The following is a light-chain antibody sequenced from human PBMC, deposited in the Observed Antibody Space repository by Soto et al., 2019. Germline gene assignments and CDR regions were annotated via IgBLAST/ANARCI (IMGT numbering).Light chain of an antibody. Sequence: EIVLTQSPATLSVSPGETVSLSCRASQSVSNKLAWFQQKPGQAPRLLMSATSTRATGIPARFSGSGSGTELTITVSSLQSEDFDLYVCHQYDYWPFTFGGGTKVDIK. J-gene: IGKJ4*01. CDR2: ATS. V-gene: IGKV3D-15*01. CDR1: QSVSNK. CDR3: HQYDYWPFT.